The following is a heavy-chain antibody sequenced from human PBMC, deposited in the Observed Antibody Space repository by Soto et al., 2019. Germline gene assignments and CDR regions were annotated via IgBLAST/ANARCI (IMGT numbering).Heavy chain of an antibody. D-gene: IGHD6-25*01. J-gene: IGHJ6*02. Sequence: QVQLLQSGAEVKKPGSSVKVSCKASGGTFSSYAISWVRQAPGQGLEWMAGIIPIVGTANYAQKFQSRVTIPADESTRKAYTGLSGLRSEDTAMYYCARGGPCYSSAPYYYYYYGMDVWGQGTTVTVCS. V-gene: IGHV1-69*01. CDR3: ARGGPCYSSAPYYYYYYGMDV. CDR1: GGTFSSYA. CDR2: IIPIVGTA.